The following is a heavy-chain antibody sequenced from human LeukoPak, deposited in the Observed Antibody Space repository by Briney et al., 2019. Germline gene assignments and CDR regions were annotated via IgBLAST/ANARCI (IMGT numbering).Heavy chain of an antibody. Sequence: PGGSLRPSCAASGFTFSSYSMNWVRQAPGKGLEWVSSISSSSYIYYADSVKGRFTISRDNAKNSLYLQMNSLRAEDTAVYYCARQLGGRSGYYFDYWGQGTLVTVSS. CDR1: GFTFSSYS. CDR3: ARQLGGRSGYYFDY. CDR2: ISSSSYI. V-gene: IGHV3-21*01. D-gene: IGHD3-22*01. J-gene: IGHJ4*02.